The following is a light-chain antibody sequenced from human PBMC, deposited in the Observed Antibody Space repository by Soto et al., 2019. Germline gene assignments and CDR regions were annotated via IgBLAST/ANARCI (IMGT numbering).Light chain of an antibody. V-gene: IGKV3-15*01. CDR3: HQYSDWPPRT. CDR2: AAS. Sequence: EIGLTQSPATLSVSPGERATLSCRASQSVSSNLAWYQQKPGQAPRLLIYAASTSATGIPARFSGSGSGTEFTLTISSLQSEDFAVYYCHQYSDWPPRTFGPGTKVEIK. J-gene: IGKJ3*01. CDR1: QSVSSN.